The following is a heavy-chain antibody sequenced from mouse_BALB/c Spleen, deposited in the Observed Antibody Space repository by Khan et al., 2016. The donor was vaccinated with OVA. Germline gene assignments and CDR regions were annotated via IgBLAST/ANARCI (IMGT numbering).Heavy chain of an antibody. V-gene: IGHV1-4*01. CDR1: GYTFTSYT. CDR2: FNPSNGYT. J-gene: IGHJ3*01. CDR3: VRDGDYRRSTAWFDY. D-gene: IGHD1-1*01. Sequence: QVQLKESGAELARPGASVKLSCKASGYTFTSYTIHWIKLRPGQGLEWIVFFNPSNGYTNYNQTFKDKATLTADKSSTTFYLQLTSLTSDDSAVYNCVRDGDYRRSTAWFDYWGQGTLVTVSA.